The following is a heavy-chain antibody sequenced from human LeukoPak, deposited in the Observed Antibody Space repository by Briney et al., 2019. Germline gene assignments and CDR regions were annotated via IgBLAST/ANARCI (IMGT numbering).Heavy chain of an antibody. CDR2: INPNSGGT. CDR1: GYTFTGYY. V-gene: IGHV1-2*02. D-gene: IGHD2-15*01. Sequence: ASVKVSCKASGYTFTGYYMHWVRQAPGQGLEWMGWINPNSGGTNYAQKFQGRVTMTRDTSISTAYMELSRLRSDDTAVYYRARDGSTDCSGGSCYPFDYWGQGTLVTVSS. CDR3: ARDGSTDCSGGSCYPFDY. J-gene: IGHJ4*02.